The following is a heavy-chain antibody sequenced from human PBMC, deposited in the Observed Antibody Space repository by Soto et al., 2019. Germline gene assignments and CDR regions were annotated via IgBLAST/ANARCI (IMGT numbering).Heavy chain of an antibody. J-gene: IGHJ6*02. CDR2: IIPIFGTA. Sequence: SVKVSCKASGGTFSSYAISWVRQAPGQGLEWMGGIIPIFGTANYAQKFQGRVTITADESTSTAYMELSSLRSEDTAVYYCAREGFFGSGLLNYYYGMDGWAQGTTVTGSS. CDR3: AREGFFGSGLLNYYYGMDG. CDR1: GGTFSSYA. D-gene: IGHD3-10*01. V-gene: IGHV1-69*13.